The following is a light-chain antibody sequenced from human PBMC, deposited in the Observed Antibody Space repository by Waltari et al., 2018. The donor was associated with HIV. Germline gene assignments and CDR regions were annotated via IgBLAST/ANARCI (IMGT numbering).Light chain of an antibody. CDR1: SSDVGSYHL. CDR3: CSYAGSSTSWV. Sequence: QSALTQPASVPGSPGQSITISCTGTSSDVGSYHLVSWYQQHPGKAPKLMIYEGSKRPSGVSNRFSGSKSGNTASLTISGLQAEDEADYYCCSYAGSSTSWVFGGGTKLTVL. CDR2: EGS. V-gene: IGLV2-23*01. J-gene: IGLJ3*02.